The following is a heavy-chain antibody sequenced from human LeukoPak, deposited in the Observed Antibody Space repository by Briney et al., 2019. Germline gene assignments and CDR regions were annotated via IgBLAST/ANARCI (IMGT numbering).Heavy chain of an antibody. CDR3: SRGSGWLSVY. V-gene: IGHV3-49*03. CDR2: ISGGTT. Sequence: GGPLRLSCTASGFTFGDYLMSWFRQAPGKGLEWIGFISGGTTEYAASVKGRFTISRDDSTSIPYLQMNSLTTEDTAVYYCSRGSGWLSVYWGQGTLVTVSS. D-gene: IGHD6-19*01. J-gene: IGHJ4*02. CDR1: GFTFGDYL.